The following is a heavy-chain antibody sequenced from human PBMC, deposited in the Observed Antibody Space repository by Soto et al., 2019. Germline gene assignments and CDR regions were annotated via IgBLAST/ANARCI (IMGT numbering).Heavy chain of an antibody. Sequence: ASVKVSCKASGYTFTSYGISWVRQAPGQGLGWMGWISAYNDNTNYAQKLQGRVTMTTHTSTSTAYMELRSLRSDDTAVYYCARPVYGDYPYYYYYCMDVWGKGTTVTVSS. V-gene: IGHV1-18*01. D-gene: IGHD4-17*01. CDR2: ISAYNDNT. CDR3: ARPVYGDYPYYYYYCMDV. CDR1: GYTFTSYG. J-gene: IGHJ6*03.